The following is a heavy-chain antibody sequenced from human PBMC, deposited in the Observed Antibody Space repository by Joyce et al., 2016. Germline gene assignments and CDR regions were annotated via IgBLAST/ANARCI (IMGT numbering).Heavy chain of an antibody. V-gene: IGHV3-21*01. CDR3: ASLRGGNDYDY. CDR1: GLAFSIYA. Sequence: EVQLVESGGGLVKPGESLRLSCAASGLAFSIYAMNWVRQTPGKGLEWVSSISRGSEYIYYADSGQGRFTISRDNGKKSLYLEMNRLRVEDTAVYYCASLRGGNDYDYWGQGTLVTVSP. CDR2: ISRGSEYI. D-gene: IGHD5-12*01. J-gene: IGHJ4*02.